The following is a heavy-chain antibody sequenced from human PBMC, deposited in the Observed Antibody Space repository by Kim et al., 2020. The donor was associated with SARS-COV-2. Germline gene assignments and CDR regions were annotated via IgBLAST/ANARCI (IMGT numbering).Heavy chain of an antibody. CDR3: ARDGGGYCSSTSCYFLGWVGGMDV. CDR1: GYTFTSYG. CDR2: ISAYNGNT. D-gene: IGHD2-2*01. V-gene: IGHV1-18*04. J-gene: IGHJ6*02. Sequence: ASVKVSCKASGYTFTSYGISWVRQAPGQGLEWMGWISAYNGNTNYAQKLQGRVTITTDTSTSTAYMELRSLRSDDTAVYYCARDGGGYCSSTSCYFLGWVGGMDVWGQGTTVTVSS.